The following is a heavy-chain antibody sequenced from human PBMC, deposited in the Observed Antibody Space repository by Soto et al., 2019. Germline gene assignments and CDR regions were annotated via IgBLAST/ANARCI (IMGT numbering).Heavy chain of an antibody. CDR3: ARAVAVPADFDY. J-gene: IGHJ4*02. Sequence: QVQLVQSGAEEKKPGASVKVSCKASGYTFTSYAMHWVRQAPGQRLEWMGWINAGNGNTKYSQKFQGRVTITSDTTASPAYMELSSLRSEDTAVYYWARAVAVPADFDYWGQGTLVTVSS. V-gene: IGHV1-3*05. CDR1: GYTFTSYA. CDR2: INAGNGNT. D-gene: IGHD6-19*01.